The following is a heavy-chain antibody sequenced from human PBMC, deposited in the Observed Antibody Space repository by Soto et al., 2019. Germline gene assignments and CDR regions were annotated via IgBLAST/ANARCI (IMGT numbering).Heavy chain of an antibody. CDR1: GYTFTSYG. D-gene: IGHD3-10*02. V-gene: IGHV1-18*01. J-gene: IGHJ3*02. Sequence: GASVKVSCKASGYTFTSYGISWVRQAPGQGPEWMGWISTHNGETHYAQKLQGRVTMTTDTSTGTAYMELRSLRSDDTAVYYCARRFREYVLDDPFNIGGQGKMVTV. CDR2: ISTHNGET. CDR3: ARRFREYVLDDPFNI.